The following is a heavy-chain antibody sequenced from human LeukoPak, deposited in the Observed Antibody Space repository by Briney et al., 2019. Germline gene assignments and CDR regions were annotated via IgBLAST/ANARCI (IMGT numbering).Heavy chain of an antibody. CDR1: GDSVSSNSAA. CDR3: ARGRVIAARPSSYYYYYGMDV. D-gene: IGHD6-6*01. J-gene: IGHJ6*02. Sequence: SQTLSLTCAISGDSVSSNSAAWNWIRQSPSRGLEWLGRTYYRSMWYNDYAVSVKSRITINPDTSKNQFSLQLNSVTPEDTAVYYCARGRVIAARPSSYYYYYGMDVWGQGTTATVSS. V-gene: IGHV6-1*01. CDR2: TYYRSMWYN.